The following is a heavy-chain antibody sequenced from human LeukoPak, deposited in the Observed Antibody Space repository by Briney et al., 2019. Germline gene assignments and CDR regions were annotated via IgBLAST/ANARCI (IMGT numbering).Heavy chain of an antibody. Sequence: GGSLRLSCAASGFTFSSYGIHGVRQAPGKGLEWVAVISYDGSNKYYADSVKGRFTISRDNSKNTLYLQMSSLRAEDTAVYYCARSQDYSTYIFHFWGQGTVVTVSS. V-gene: IGHV3-30*03. D-gene: IGHD4-11*01. CDR2: ISYDGSNK. J-gene: IGHJ4*02. CDR1: GFTFSSYG. CDR3: ARSQDYSTYIFHF.